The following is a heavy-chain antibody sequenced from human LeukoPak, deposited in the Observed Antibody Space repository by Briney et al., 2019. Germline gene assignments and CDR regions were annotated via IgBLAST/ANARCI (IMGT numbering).Heavy chain of an antibody. D-gene: IGHD5-18*01. CDR1: GFTFSSYS. CDR3: ARDGGYSYGFDY. Sequence: GGSPRLSCAASGFTFSSYSMNWVRQAPGKGLEWVSSISSSSSYIYYADSVKGRFTISRDNAKNSLYLQMNSLRAEDTAVYYCARDGGYSYGFDYWGQGTLVTVSS. J-gene: IGHJ4*02. CDR2: ISSSSSYI. V-gene: IGHV3-21*01.